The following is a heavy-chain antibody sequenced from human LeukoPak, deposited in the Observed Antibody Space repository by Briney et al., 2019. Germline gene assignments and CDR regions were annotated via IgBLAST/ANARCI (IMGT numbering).Heavy chain of an antibody. V-gene: IGHV4-61*02. Sequence: ASQTLSLTCTVSGGSISSGSYYWSWIRQPAGKGLEWIGRIYTSGSTNYNPSLKSRVTISVDTSKNQFSLKLSSVIAADTAVYYCARDHGYSGYRHTNWFDPWGQGTLVTVSS. D-gene: IGHD5-12*01. CDR1: GGSISSGSYY. CDR2: IYTSGST. CDR3: ARDHGYSGYRHTNWFDP. J-gene: IGHJ5*02.